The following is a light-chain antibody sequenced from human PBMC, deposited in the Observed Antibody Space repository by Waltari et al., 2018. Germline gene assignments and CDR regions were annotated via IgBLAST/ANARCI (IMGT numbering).Light chain of an antibody. CDR3: QQRTNGPPVT. Sequence: EIVLTQSPATLSLSPGERATLSCRASQSVSTYLAWYQHKPGQAPRLLLYDASNRATGIPARFSGSGSGTDFTLTISSLGPDDFAVYYCQQRTNGPPVTFGQGTRLDLK. CDR2: DAS. J-gene: IGKJ5*01. CDR1: QSVSTY. V-gene: IGKV3-11*01.